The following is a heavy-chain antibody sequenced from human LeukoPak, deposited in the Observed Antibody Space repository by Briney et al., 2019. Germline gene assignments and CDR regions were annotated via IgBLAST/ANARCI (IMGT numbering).Heavy chain of an antibody. CDR2: TYYWSKWYN. CDR3: ARKRLSSDSFDI. Sequence: SQTLSLTCAISGYSVSSNSTAWNWIRQYPSRGLEWLGRTYYWSKWYNDYTVSVKSRIAFNADTSKNQFSLQLNSVTPEDTAVYYCARKRLSSDSFDIWGQGTMVTVSS. V-gene: IGHV6-1*01. J-gene: IGHJ3*02. CDR1: GYSVSSNSTA. D-gene: IGHD3-16*02.